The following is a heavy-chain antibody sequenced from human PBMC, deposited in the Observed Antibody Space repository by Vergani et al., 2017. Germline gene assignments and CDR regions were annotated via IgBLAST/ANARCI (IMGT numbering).Heavy chain of an antibody. CDR1: GFTVSSNY. V-gene: IGHV3-48*02. CDR2: IISSSSTI. CDR3: ASSALGSIY. Sequence: EVQLVESGGGLIQPGGSLRLSCAASGFTVSSNYMNWVRQAPGKGLEWVSYIISSSSTIYYADSVKGRFTISRDNAKNSLYLQMNSLRYEDTAVYYCASSALGSIYWGQGTLVTVSS. D-gene: IGHD4-11*01. J-gene: IGHJ4*02.